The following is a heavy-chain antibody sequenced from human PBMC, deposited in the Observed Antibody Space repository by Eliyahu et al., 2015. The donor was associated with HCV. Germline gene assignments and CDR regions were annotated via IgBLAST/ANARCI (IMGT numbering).Heavy chain of an antibody. CDR1: GXSIXTXSGYY. V-gene: IGHV4-39*01. Sequence: QLQLQESGPGLVQPSETLSLTCXVSGXSIXTXSGYYXGWIRQPPGKGLEWIGTIYSGGSTYYNPSLKSRVTISIDTSKNQFSLKLSSVTAPDTAVYYCARPLRGTDAFDIWGQGTMVTVSS. CDR2: IYSGGST. D-gene: IGHD3-10*01. J-gene: IGHJ3*02. CDR3: ARPLRGTDAFDI.